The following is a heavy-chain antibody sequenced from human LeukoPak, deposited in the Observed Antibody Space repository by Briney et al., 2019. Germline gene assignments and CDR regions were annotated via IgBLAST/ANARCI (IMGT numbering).Heavy chain of an antibody. CDR2: ISADNGNT. CDR3: ARDLHLVEPLVNFDY. V-gene: IGHV1-18*01. J-gene: IGHJ4*02. Sequence: ASVKVSCKAFGYTFTNHGISWLRHAPGQGLEWMGWISADNGNTNYAQKFRGRVTMTTDTSTNTAYMEMRSLRSDDAAVYYCARDLHLVEPLVNFDYWGQGTLVTVSA. CDR1: GYTFTNHG. D-gene: IGHD2-2*01.